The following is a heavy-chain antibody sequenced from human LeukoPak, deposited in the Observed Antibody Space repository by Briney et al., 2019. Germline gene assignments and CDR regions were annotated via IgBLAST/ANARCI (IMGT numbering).Heavy chain of an antibody. CDR3: ARVGAGGIRSIAAARLAFDY. Sequence: GASVKVSCKAAGYTFTSYYMHWVRQAPGQGLEWMGIINPSGGSTSYAQKFQGRVTMTRDTSTSTVYMELSSLRSEDTAVYYCARVGAGGIRSIAAARLAFDYWGQGTLVTVSS. CDR1: GYTFTSYY. J-gene: IGHJ4*02. CDR2: INPSGGST. V-gene: IGHV1-46*01. D-gene: IGHD6-13*01.